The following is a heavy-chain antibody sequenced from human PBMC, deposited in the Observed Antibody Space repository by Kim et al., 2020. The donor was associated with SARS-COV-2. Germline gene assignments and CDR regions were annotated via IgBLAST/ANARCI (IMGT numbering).Heavy chain of an antibody. CDR2: INPSGGST. Sequence: ASVKVSCKASGYTFTSYYMHWVRQAPGQGLEWMGIINPSGGSTSYAQKFQGRVTMTRDTSTSTVYMELSSLRSEDTAVYYCARDSTRSRGRDGYCSSTSCRQIFNYWGQGTLVTVSS. J-gene: IGHJ4*02. CDR3: ARDSTRSRGRDGYCSSTSCRQIFNY. V-gene: IGHV1-46*01. D-gene: IGHD2-2*01. CDR1: GYTFTSYY.